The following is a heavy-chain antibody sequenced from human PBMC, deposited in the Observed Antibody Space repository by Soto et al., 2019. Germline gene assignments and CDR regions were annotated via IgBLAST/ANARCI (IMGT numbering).Heavy chain of an antibody. J-gene: IGHJ4*02. CDR1: GFTFSSYA. CDR3: AKDASSGYRGYYFDY. CDR2: ISGSGGST. Sequence: LRLSCAASGFTFSSYAMSWVRQAPGKGLEWVSSISGSGGSTYHADSVKGRFTISRDNSKNTLDLQMNSLRAEDTAVYYCAKDASSGYRGYYFDYWGQGTLVTVSS. V-gene: IGHV3-23*01. D-gene: IGHD3-22*01.